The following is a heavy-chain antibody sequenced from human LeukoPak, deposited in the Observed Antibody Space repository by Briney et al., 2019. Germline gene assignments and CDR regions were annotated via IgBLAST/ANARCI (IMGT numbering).Heavy chain of an antibody. CDR3: AIYNGDWAMFDY. CDR2: ISYSGNT. CDR1: GGSISSSSYY. J-gene: IGHJ4*02. D-gene: IGHD4-17*01. Sequence: SETLSLTCTVSGGSISSSSYYWGWIRQPPGKGLEWIGIISYSGNTYYNPSLKSRVTISVDTPKSQFSLKLSSVTAADTAVYYCAIYNGDWAMFDYWGQGTLVSVSS. V-gene: IGHV4-39*01.